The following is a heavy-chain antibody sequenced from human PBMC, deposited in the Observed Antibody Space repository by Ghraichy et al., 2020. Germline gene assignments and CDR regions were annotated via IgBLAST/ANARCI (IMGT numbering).Heavy chain of an antibody. CDR2: IYSGGST. CDR3: ARDLGCSGGSCYSGAFDI. Sequence: GESLNISCAASGFTVSSNYMSWVRQAPGKGLEWVSVIYSGGSTYYADSVKGRFTISRDNSKNTLYLQMNSLRAEDTAVYYCARDLGCSGGSCYSGAFDIWGQGTMVTVSS. D-gene: IGHD2-15*01. J-gene: IGHJ3*02. CDR1: GFTVSSNY. V-gene: IGHV3-53*01.